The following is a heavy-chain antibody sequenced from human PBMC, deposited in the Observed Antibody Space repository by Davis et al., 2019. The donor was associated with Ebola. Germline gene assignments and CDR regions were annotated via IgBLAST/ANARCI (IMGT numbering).Heavy chain of an antibody. CDR2: IKPSGGST. CDR3: ARDIGLVTPAWFDP. J-gene: IGHJ5*02. V-gene: IGHV1-46*01. D-gene: IGHD4-23*01. CDR1: GYTFTSYY. Sequence: ASVKVSFKASGYTFTSYYMPWVRQAPGQGPEWMGIIKPSGGSTSYAQKPQGRVTMTTDTSTSTAYMELRSLRSDDTAVYYCARDIGLVTPAWFDPWGQGTLVTVSS.